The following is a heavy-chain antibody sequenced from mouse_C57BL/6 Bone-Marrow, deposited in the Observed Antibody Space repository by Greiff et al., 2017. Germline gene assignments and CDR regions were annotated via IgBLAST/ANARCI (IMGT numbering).Heavy chain of an antibody. CDR2: ISSGGDYI. Sequence: EVKLMESGEGLVKPGGSLKLSCAASGFTFSSYAMSWVRQTPEKRLEWVAYISSGGDYIYYADTVKGRFTISRDNARNTLYLQMSSLKSEDTAMYYCTLYSNYLAWFAYWGQGTRVTVSA. V-gene: IGHV5-9-1*02. D-gene: IGHD2-5*01. CDR3: TLYSNYLAWFAY. J-gene: IGHJ3*01. CDR1: GFTFSSYA.